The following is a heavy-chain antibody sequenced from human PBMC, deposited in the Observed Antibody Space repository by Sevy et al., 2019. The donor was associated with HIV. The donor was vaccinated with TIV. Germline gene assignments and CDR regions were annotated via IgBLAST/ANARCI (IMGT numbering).Heavy chain of an antibody. CDR1: GFTFSNYA. CDR2: MSGYGGSA. CDR3: AKHIIMEVGDAFDL. Sequence: GGCLRLSCEASGFTFSNYAMNWVRQAPGKGLEWISAMSGYGGSAYYADSVKGRFTLSRDNSKKTLFLQMNNLRAEDTAGSYCAKHIIMEVGDAFDLWGQGTMVTVSS. V-gene: IGHV3-23*01. D-gene: IGHD3-22*01. J-gene: IGHJ3*01.